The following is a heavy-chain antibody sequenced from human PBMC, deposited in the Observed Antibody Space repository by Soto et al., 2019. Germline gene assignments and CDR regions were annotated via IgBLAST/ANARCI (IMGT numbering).Heavy chain of an antibody. CDR2: LFCDDDK. D-gene: IGHD2-15*01. CDR3: THSTSRVGCRGGNCYFFDY. J-gene: IGHJ4*02. V-gene: IGHV2-5*02. CDR1: GFSVSASGVG. Sequence: QITLKEPGPTLVKPTQTLTLTCTCSGFSVSASGVGMGWIRQPPGKALEWLALLFCDDDKRYSPSLKSSLTITTAASENQVVLTMSNMGSADTATYYSTHSTSRVGCRGGNCYFFDYWGQGTLVTVSS.